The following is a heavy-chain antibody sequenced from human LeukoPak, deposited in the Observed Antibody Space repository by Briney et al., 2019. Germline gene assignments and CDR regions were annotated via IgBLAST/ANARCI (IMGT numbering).Heavy chain of an antibody. CDR1: GYSFTNYG. V-gene: IGHV1-18*01. J-gene: IGHJ6*03. CDR2: ISAYNGNT. CDR3: AREYYDFWSGYYLGLGNYYYYMDV. D-gene: IGHD3-3*01. Sequence: ASVKVSCKTSGYSFTNYGITWVRQAPGQGLEWMGWISAYNGNTNYAQKLQGRVTMTTDTSTSTAYMELRSLRSDDTAVYYCAREYYDFWSGYYLGLGNYYYYMDVWGKGTTVTVSS.